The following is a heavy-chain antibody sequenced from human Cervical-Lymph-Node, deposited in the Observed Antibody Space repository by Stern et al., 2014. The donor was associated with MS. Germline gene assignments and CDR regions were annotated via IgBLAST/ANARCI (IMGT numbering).Heavy chain of an antibody. CDR1: GGTFSSYA. CDR2: IIPIFGIA. D-gene: IGHD2-2*01. Sequence: VQLVQSGAEVQKPGSSVKVSCKASGGTFSSYAISWVRQAPGQGLEWMGGIIPIFGIANYAQKFQGRVTITADKSTSTAYMELSSLRSEDTAVYYCARQIVVVPAAIEYNWFDPWGQGTLVTVSS. J-gene: IGHJ5*02. CDR3: ARQIVVVPAAIEYNWFDP. V-gene: IGHV1-69*17.